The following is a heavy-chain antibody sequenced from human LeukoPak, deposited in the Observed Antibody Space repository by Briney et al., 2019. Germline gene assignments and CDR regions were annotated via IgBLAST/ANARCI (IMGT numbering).Heavy chain of an antibody. Sequence: SVKVSCKASGGTFSSYAISWVRQAPGQGLEWMGGIIPIFGTANYAQKFQGRVTITADESTSTAYMELSSLRSEDTAVYYCARDFVDTAMAGLVGYMDVCGKGTTVTVSS. D-gene: IGHD5-18*01. CDR3: ARDFVDTAMAGLVGYMDV. J-gene: IGHJ6*03. CDR2: IIPIFGTA. V-gene: IGHV1-69*13. CDR1: GGTFSSYA.